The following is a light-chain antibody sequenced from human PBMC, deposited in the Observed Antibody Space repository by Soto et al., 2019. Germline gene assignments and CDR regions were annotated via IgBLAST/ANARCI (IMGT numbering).Light chain of an antibody. CDR2: AAS. CDR3: QHYNSYSEA. CDR1: QGISSW. J-gene: IGKJ1*01. Sequence: DIQLTQSPSSVSASVVDRVTITCRASQGISSWLAWYQQKPGKAPKLLIYAASSWQSGVPARFSGSGSGTEFTLTISSLQPDDFAAYYCQHYNSYSEAFGQGTKVDIK. V-gene: IGKV1D-16*01.